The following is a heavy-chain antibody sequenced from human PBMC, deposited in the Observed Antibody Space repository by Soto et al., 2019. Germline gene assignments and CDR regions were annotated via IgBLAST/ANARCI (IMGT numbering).Heavy chain of an antibody. CDR2: IRSTTDGGTT. V-gene: IGHV3-49*03. J-gene: IGHJ4*02. CDR3: DRDLQTYKYGTRFDY. D-gene: IGHD1-1*01. Sequence: GGSLRLSCTTSGLNFGDSGMSWFRQAPGKGLEWVGYIRSTTDGGTTELAASVKGRFIISRDDSKNITHLQMNTLKTEDTAVYYCDRDLQTYKYGTRFDYWGQGTQVTVSS. CDR1: GLNFGDSG.